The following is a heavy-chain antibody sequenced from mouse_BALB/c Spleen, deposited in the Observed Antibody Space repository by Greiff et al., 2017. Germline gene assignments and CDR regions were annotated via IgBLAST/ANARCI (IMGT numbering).Heavy chain of an antibody. CDR1: GFTFSSYT. Sequence: EVMLVESGGGLVKPGGSLKLSCAASGFTFSSYTMSWVRQTPEKRLEWVATISSGGSYTYYPDSVKGRFTISRDNAKNTLYLQMSSLKSEDTAMYYCTRGHYGSSYEGAMDYWGQGTSVTVSS. V-gene: IGHV5-6-4*01. CDR2: ISSGGSYT. CDR3: TRGHYGSSYEGAMDY. D-gene: IGHD1-1*01. J-gene: IGHJ4*01.